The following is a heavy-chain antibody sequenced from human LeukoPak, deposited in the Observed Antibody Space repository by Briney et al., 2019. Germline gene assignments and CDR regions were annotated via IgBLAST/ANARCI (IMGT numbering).Heavy chain of an antibody. Sequence: ASVKVSCKASGYTFTSYGISWVRQAPGQGLEWMGWISAYNGNTNYAQKLQGRVTMTPDTSTSTAYMELRRLRSDDTAVYYCARLHLVSSGWYPMADSWGQGTLVTVSS. D-gene: IGHD6-19*01. CDR3: ARLHLVSSGWYPMADS. J-gene: IGHJ4*02. V-gene: IGHV1-18*04. CDR1: GYTFTSYG. CDR2: ISAYNGNT.